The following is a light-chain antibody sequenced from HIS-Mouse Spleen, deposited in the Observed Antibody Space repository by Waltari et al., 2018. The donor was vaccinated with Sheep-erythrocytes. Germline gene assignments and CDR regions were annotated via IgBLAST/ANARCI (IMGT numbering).Light chain of an antibody. CDR3: QQRSNWYT. V-gene: IGKV3-11*01. J-gene: IGKJ2*01. Sequence: IVLTQSPATLSLSPGERATLSCRASQSVSSYLAWYQQKPGQAPRLLIHDASNRATGIPARFSGSGSGTDFTRTISSLEPEDFAVYYCQQRSNWYTFGQGTKLEIK. CDR2: DAS. CDR1: QSVSSY.